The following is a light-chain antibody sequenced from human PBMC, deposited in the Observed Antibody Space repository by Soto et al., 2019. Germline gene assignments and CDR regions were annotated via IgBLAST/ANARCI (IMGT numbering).Light chain of an antibody. CDR3: QQRSNWPPLT. Sequence: EIVLTQSPGTLSLSPGERATLSCRASQSVSSYLAWYQQKPGQAPRLLIYDASNRATGIPARFSGSGSGTDFTLTISSLEPEDFAVYYCQQRSNWPPLTFGPGTKVEI. CDR2: DAS. CDR1: QSVSSY. J-gene: IGKJ3*01. V-gene: IGKV3-11*01.